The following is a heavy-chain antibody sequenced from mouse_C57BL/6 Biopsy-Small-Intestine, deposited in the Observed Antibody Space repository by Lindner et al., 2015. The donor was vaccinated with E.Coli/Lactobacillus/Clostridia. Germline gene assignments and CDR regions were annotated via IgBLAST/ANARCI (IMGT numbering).Heavy chain of an antibody. CDR2: ISGYDGQI. Sequence: SVKVSCKASGYMFSGYGINWVRQAPGQGLEWMGWISGYDGQIQYAQKFQGRVTITTDTSTTTVYMELRSLTSDDTAIYYCARDPRISPVGELDYWGQGTLVTVSS. CDR1: GYMFSGYG. J-gene: IGHJ4*01. V-gene: IGHV1-20*01. CDR3: ARDPRISPVGELDY.